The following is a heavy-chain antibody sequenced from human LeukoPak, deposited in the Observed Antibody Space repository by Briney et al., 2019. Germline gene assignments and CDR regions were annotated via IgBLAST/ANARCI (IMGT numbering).Heavy chain of an antibody. J-gene: IGHJ4*02. D-gene: IGHD3-22*01. Sequence: GGSLRLSCDASGFSFSSYEMNWVRQAPGKGLEWVSYISSSGSTIYYADSVKGRFTISRDNAKNSLYLQMNSLRAEDTAVYYCARDLVADTYYYDSSGYYRTDWGQGTLVTVSS. V-gene: IGHV3-48*03. CDR1: GFSFSSYE. CDR3: ARDLVADTYYYDSSGYYRTD. CDR2: ISSSGSTI.